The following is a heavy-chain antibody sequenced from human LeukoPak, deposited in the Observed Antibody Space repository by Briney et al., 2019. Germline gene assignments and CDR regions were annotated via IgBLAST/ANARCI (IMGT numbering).Heavy chain of an antibody. CDR3: ARAGGSGRGDY. CDR1: GFTFGSYG. J-gene: IGHJ4*02. Sequence: GRSLRLSCAASGFTFGSYGMHWVRQAPGKGLEWVAVIWFDGRNRYYADSVKGRFTVSRDNSKNTLYLQMNSLRDEDTAVYYCARAGGSGRGDYWGQGPLVTVSS. D-gene: IGHD3-10*01. V-gene: IGHV3-33*01. CDR2: IWFDGRNR.